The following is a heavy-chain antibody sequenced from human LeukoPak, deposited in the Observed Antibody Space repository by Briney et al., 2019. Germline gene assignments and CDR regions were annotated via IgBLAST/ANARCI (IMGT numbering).Heavy chain of an antibody. D-gene: IGHD6-19*01. CDR1: GGSVSSGSYY. Sequence: SETLSLTCTVSGGSVSSGSYYWSWIRQPPGKGLEWIGYIYYSGSTNYNPSLKSRVTISVDTSKNQFSLKLSSVTAADTGVYYCARDSIAVAGIDYWGQGTLVTVSS. J-gene: IGHJ4*02. CDR2: IYYSGST. CDR3: ARDSIAVAGIDY. V-gene: IGHV4-61*01.